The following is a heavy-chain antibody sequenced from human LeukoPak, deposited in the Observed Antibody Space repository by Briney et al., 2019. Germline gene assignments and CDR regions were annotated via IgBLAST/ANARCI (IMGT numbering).Heavy chain of an antibody. D-gene: IGHD3-9*01. CDR1: GGSFSGYY. CDR2: IYYSGST. J-gene: IGHJ5*02. CDR3: ARGYFDWLHTNWFDP. V-gene: IGHV4-59*01. Sequence: SETLSLTCAVYGGSFSGYYWSWIRQPPGKGLEWIGYIYYSGSTNYNPSLKSRVTISVDTSKNQFSLKLSSVTAADTAVYYCARGYFDWLHTNWFDPWGQGTLVTVSS.